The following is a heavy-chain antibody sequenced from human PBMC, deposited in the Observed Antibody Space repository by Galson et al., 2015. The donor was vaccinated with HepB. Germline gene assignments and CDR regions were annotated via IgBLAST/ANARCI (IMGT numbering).Heavy chain of an antibody. V-gene: IGHV3-30*18. Sequence: SLRLSCAASGFTFSSYGMHWVRQAPGKGLEWVAVISYDGSNKYYADSVKGRFTISRDNSKNTLYLQMNSLRAEDTAVYYCAKTPEVVVVPAEYFQHWGQGTLVTVSS. CDR3: AKTPEVVVVPAEYFQH. J-gene: IGHJ1*01. D-gene: IGHD2-2*01. CDR2: ISYDGSNK. CDR1: GFTFSSYG.